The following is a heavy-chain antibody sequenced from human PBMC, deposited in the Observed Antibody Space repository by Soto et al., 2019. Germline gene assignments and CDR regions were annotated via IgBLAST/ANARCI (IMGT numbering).Heavy chain of an antibody. CDR1: GFTFSSYA. CDR3: ARDRGSGSSPYYGMDV. CDR2: ISYDGRNK. Sequence: PGGSLRLSCAASGFTFSSYAMHWVRQAPGKGLEWVAVISYDGRNKYYADSVKGRFTISRDNSKNTLYLQMNSLRAEDTAVYYCARDRGSGSSPYYGMDVWGQGTTVTVSS. J-gene: IGHJ6*02. V-gene: IGHV3-30*04. D-gene: IGHD3-10*01.